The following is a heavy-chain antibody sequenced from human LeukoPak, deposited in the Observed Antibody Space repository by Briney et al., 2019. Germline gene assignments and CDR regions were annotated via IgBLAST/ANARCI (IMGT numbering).Heavy chain of an antibody. CDR2: INHSGST. CDR1: GYSLTNHY. CDR3: ARGVPATVFDY. J-gene: IGHJ4*02. V-gene: IGHV4-34*01. D-gene: IGHD3-10*02. Sequence: PSETLSLTCAVYGYSLTNHYWIWIRQPPGKGLEWIGEINHSGSTSYNPSLKSRVTISVDKSQNQFSLKLTSVTAADTAVYFCARGVPATVFDYWGQGTLVTVSS.